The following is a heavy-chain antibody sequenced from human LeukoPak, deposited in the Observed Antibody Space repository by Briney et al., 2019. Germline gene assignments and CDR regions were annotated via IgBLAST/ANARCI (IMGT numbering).Heavy chain of an antibody. CDR3: ARVGYSYGYFFDY. V-gene: IGHV4-30-4*02. D-gene: IGHD5-18*01. CDR2: IYYSGST. CDR1: GGSISSGDYY. J-gene: IGHJ4*02. Sequence: SETLSPTCTVSGGSISSGDYYWSWIRQPPGKGLEWIGYIYYSGSTYYNPSLKSRVTISVDTSKNQFSLELSSVTAADTAVYYCARVGYSYGYFFDYWGQGTLVTVSS.